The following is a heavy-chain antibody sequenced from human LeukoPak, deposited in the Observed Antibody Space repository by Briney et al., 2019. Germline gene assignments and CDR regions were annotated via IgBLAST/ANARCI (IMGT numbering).Heavy chain of an antibody. J-gene: IGHJ4*02. D-gene: IGHD6-19*01. Sequence: TSVKVSCKASGGTFSSYAISWVRQAPGQELEWMGGIIPIFGTANYAQKFQGRVTITADESTSTAYMELSSLRSEDTAVYYCAESKAVAGYFDYWGQGTLVTVSS. CDR3: AESKAVAGYFDY. CDR1: GGTFSSYA. V-gene: IGHV1-69*13. CDR2: IIPIFGTA.